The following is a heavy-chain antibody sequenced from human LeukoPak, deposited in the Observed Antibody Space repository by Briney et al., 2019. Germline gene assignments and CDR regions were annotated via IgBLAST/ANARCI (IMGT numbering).Heavy chain of an antibody. J-gene: IGHJ5*02. CDR2: IYISGST. Sequence: TSETLSLTCTVSGGSISSYYWSWIRQPAGKGLEWIGRIYISGSTNYNPSLKSRVTMSVDTSKNQFSLKLSSVTAADTAVYYCAREPVRASMFDPWGQGTLVTVSS. CDR3: AREPVRASMFDP. D-gene: IGHD3-10*01. CDR1: GGSISSYY. V-gene: IGHV4-4*07.